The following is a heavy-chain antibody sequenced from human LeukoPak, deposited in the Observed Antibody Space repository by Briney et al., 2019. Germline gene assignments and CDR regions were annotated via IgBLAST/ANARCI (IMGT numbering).Heavy chain of an antibody. CDR1: GGSFSGYY. V-gene: IGHV4-34*01. CDR2: INYSGST. Sequence: SETLSLTCAVYGGSFSGYYWSWIRQPPGKGLEWIGEINYSGSTNYNPSLKSRVTISVDTSKNQFSLKLSSVTAADTAVYYCASSRRADYMDVWGKGTTVTVSS. CDR3: ASSRRADYMDV. J-gene: IGHJ6*03.